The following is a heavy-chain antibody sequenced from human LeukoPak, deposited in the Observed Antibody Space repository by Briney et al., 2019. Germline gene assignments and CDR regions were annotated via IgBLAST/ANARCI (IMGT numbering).Heavy chain of an antibody. CDR2: INHSGST. CDR1: GGSFSGYY. Sequence: PSETLSLTCAVYGGSFSGYYWSWIRQPPGKGLEWIGEINHSGSTNYNPSLKSRVTISLDTSKNQFSLKLSSVTAADTAVYYCARDPSGSFFNWFDPWGQGSLVTVSS. J-gene: IGHJ5*02. CDR3: ARDPSGSFFNWFDP. D-gene: IGHD1-26*01. V-gene: IGHV4-34*01.